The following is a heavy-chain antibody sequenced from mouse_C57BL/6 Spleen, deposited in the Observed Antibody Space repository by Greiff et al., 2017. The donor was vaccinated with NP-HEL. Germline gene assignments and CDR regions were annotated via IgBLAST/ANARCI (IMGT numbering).Heavy chain of an antibody. Sequence: EVKLVESEGGLVQPGSSMKLSCTASGFTFSDYYMAWVRQVPEKGLEWVANINYDGSSTYYLDSLKSRFIISRDNAKNILYLQMSSLKSEDTATYYCARERNYSNYLYYAMDYWGQGTSVTVSS. CDR3: ARERNYSNYLYYAMDY. J-gene: IGHJ4*01. CDR1: GFTFSDYY. V-gene: IGHV5-16*01. CDR2: INYDGSST. D-gene: IGHD2-5*01.